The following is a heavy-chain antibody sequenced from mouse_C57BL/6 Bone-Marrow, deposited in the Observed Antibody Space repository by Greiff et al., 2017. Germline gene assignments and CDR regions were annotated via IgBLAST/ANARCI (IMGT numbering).Heavy chain of an antibody. CDR2: ISSGGSYT. CDR1: GFTFSSYG. D-gene: IGHD3-2*02. V-gene: IGHV5-6*02. Sequence: EVKVVESGGDLVKPGGSLKLSCAASGFTFSSYGMSWVRQTPDKRLEWVATISSGGSYTYYPDSVKGRFTISRDNAKNTLYLQMSSLKSEDTAMYYCARRTAQATYFDYWGQGTTLTVSS. CDR3: ARRTAQATYFDY. J-gene: IGHJ2*01.